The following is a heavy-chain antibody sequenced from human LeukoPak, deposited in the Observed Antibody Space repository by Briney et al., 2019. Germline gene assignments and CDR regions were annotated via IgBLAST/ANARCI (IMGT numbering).Heavy chain of an antibody. D-gene: IGHD3-10*01. CDR2: INPNSGGT. J-gene: IGHJ4*02. CDR1: GYTFTGYY. V-gene: IGHV1-2*02. CDR3: ARALWFGDQSYHY. Sequence: AASVKVSCKASGYTFTGYYMHWVRQAPGQGLEWMGWINPNSGGTNYAQKFQGRVTMTRDTSISTAYMELSRLRSDDTAVYYCARALWFGDQSYHYWGQGTLVTVSS.